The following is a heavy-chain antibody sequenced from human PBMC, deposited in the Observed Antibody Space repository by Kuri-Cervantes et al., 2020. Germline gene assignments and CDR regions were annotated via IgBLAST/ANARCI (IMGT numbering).Heavy chain of an antibody. CDR1: GGSVSSGRHY. D-gene: IGHD6-13*01. J-gene: IGHJ5*02. CDR3: ASGGLYSRWDRIAYWYDP. V-gene: IGHV4-61*01. Sequence: ESLKISCTVSGGSVSSGRHYWSWNRQPPGKGLEWIGYIFYSGSTNYNPSLKSRVTISVDKSKTQFSLKLSSVTAADTAVYYCASGGLYSRWDRIAYWYDPWGQGTLVTVSS. CDR2: IFYSGST.